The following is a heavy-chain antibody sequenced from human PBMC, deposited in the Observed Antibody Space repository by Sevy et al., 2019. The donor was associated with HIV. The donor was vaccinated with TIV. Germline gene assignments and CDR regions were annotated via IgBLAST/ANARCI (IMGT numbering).Heavy chain of an antibody. J-gene: IGHJ4*02. CDR1: GFAFNTYA. CDR3: ATYDSTGYYYSWLDY. V-gene: IGHV3-30-3*01. Sequence: GGSLRLSCAASGFAFNTYAMHWVRQAPGRGLEWVAIISYNGNNQYYADSVKGRFTISRDNSKNTLYLQMYSLRAEDTAVYYCATYDSTGYYYSWLDYWGQGTLVTVSS. D-gene: IGHD3-22*01. CDR2: ISYNGNNQ.